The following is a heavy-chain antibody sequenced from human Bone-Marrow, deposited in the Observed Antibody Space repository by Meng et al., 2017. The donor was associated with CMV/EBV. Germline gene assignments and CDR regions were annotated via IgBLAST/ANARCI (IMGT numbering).Heavy chain of an antibody. CDR2: IKQDGSEK. CDR1: GFTFSSYW. D-gene: IGHD3-3*01. J-gene: IGHJ6*02. Sequence: GGSLRLSCAASGFTFSSYWTSWVRQAPGKGLEWVANIKQDGSEKYYVDSVKGRFTISRDNAKNSLYLQMNSLRAEDTAVYYCARDEDLDYDFWSGYFSALHGASGMDVWGQGTTVTSP. CDR3: ARDEDLDYDFWSGYFSALHGASGMDV. V-gene: IGHV3-7*01.